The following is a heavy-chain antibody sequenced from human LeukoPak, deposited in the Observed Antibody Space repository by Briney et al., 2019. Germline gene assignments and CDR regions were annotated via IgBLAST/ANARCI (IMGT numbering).Heavy chain of an antibody. Sequence: GGSLRLSCAASGFTVSSNYMSWVRQAPGKGLEWVATIRSYSSYIHYGDSVKGRFTISRDDAERSVYLQMDNVRVEDTAVYFCARYSEVYYYVDVWGTGTTVTVSS. CDR1: GFTVSSNY. J-gene: IGHJ6*03. D-gene: IGHD2-21*01. V-gene: IGHV3-21*01. CDR2: IRSYSSYI. CDR3: ARYSEVYYYVDV.